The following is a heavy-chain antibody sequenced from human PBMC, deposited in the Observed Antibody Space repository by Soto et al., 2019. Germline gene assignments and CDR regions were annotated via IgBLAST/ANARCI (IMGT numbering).Heavy chain of an antibody. V-gene: IGHV3-33*01. D-gene: IGHD3-22*01. Sequence: QVQLVESGGGVVQPGRSLRLSCAASGFTFSSYGMHWVRQAPGKGLEWVAVIWYDGSNKYYADSVKGRFTISRDNSKNTLYLQMTSLRAEYTAVYYCARDGYYYDSSGYYSAFYIWGQGTMVTVAS. CDR1: GFTFSSYG. CDR2: IWYDGSNK. CDR3: ARDGYYYDSSGYYSAFYI. J-gene: IGHJ3*02.